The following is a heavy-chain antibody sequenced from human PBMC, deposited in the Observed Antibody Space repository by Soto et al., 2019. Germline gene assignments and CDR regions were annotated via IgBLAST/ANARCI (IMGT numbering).Heavy chain of an antibody. Sequence: QITLKESGPTLVNPTQPLTLTCTFSGFSLSTSGVGVGWIRQPPGKALEWLALIYWDDDKRYSPSLKSRLTITKDTSKNQVVLTMTNMDPVDTATYYCAHRREELGYCSGGSCAPFAFDYWGQGTLVTVSS. CDR1: GFSLSTSGVG. CDR3: AHRREELGYCSGGSCAPFAFDY. J-gene: IGHJ4*02. CDR2: IYWDDDK. D-gene: IGHD2-15*01. V-gene: IGHV2-5*02.